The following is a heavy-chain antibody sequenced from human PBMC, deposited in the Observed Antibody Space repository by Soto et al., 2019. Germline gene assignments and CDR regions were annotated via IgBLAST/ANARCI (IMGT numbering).Heavy chain of an antibody. CDR3: AKDSWIHLWLHRGY. D-gene: IGHD5-18*01. CDR1: GFTFSSYA. CDR2: ISGSGGST. Sequence: EVQLLESGGGLVQPGGSLRLSCAASGFTFSSYAMSWVRQAPGKGLEWVSAISGSGGSTYYADSVKGRFTISRDNSKNTLYLQMNSMRAEDTAVYYCAKDSWIHLWLHRGYWGQGTLFTVSS. V-gene: IGHV3-23*01. J-gene: IGHJ4*02.